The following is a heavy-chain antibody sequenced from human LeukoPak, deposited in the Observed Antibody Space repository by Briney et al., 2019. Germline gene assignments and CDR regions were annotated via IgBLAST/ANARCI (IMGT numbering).Heavy chain of an antibody. J-gene: IGHJ4*02. V-gene: IGHV3-21*01. Sequence: PGGSLRLSCAASGFTFSSYSMNWVRQAPGKGLEWVSCISSSSSYIYYADSVKGRFTISRDNAKNSLYLQMNSLRAEDTALYYCVRHISTNTGYFDSCGQGTLVSVSS. CDR2: ISSSSSYI. CDR1: GFTFSSYS. D-gene: IGHD5-24*01. CDR3: VRHISTNTGYFDS.